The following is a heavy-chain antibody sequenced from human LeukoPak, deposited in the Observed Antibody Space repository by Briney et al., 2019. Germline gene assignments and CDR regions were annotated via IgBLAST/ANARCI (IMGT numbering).Heavy chain of an antibody. CDR2: IRYDGSNT. CDR1: GLTFSRYG. V-gene: IGHV3-30*02. D-gene: IGHD2-15*01. CDR3: ARVLRYCSGGNCYSGGLGYMDV. Sequence: GGSLRLSCAASGLTFSRYGMHRVRQAPGKGLEWVAFIRYDGSNTYYPDSVKGRFTISRDNSKSTLYLQMNSLRAEDTAVYYCARVLRYCSGGNCYSGGLGYMDVWGKGTTVTISS. J-gene: IGHJ6*03.